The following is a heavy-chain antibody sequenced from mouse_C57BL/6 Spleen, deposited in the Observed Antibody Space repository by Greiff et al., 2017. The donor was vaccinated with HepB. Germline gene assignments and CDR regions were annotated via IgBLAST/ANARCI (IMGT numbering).Heavy chain of an antibody. CDR3: ARSPIYYGNYGNAMDY. V-gene: IGHV1-64*01. CDR1: GYTFTSYW. J-gene: IGHJ4*01. Sequence: QVQLQQPGAELVKPGASVKLSCKASGYTFTSYWMHWVKQRPGQGLEWIGMIHPNSGSTNYNEKFKSKATLTVDKSSSTAYMQLSSLTSEDSAVYYCARSPIYYGNYGNAMDYWGQGTSVTVSS. CDR2: IHPNSGST. D-gene: IGHD2-1*01.